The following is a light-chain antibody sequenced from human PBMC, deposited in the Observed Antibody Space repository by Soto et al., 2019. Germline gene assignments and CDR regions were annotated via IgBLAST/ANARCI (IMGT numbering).Light chain of an antibody. CDR1: QCVTSSY. CDR3: QQYGDSPLT. V-gene: IGKV3-20*01. CDR2: GVS. Sequence: EIVLTQSPGTVSLSPGERATLSCRASQCVTSSYLAWYQQKPGQAPRLLIYGVSSRATGIPDRFSGSGAGTDFTLTISRLEPEDFAVYYCQQYGDSPLTFGGGTKVDIK. J-gene: IGKJ4*01.